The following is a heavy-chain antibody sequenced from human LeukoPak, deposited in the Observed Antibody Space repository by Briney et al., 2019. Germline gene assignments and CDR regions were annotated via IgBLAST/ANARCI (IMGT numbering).Heavy chain of an antibody. D-gene: IGHD3-22*01. J-gene: IGHJ4*02. Sequence: GGSLRLSCAASGFTVSINYMSWVRQAPGKGLESVSVIYSGGSTYYADSVKGRFTISRDNSKNTLYLQMNSLKTEDTAVYYCILYDSSGYRPYYFDYWGQGTLVTVSS. CDR1: GFTVSINY. CDR3: ILYDSSGYRPYYFDY. CDR2: IYSGGST. V-gene: IGHV3-53*01.